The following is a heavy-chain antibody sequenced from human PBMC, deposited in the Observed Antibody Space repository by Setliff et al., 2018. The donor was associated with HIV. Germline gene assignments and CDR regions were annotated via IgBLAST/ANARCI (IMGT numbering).Heavy chain of an antibody. D-gene: IGHD6-6*01. CDR3: AREGSSRVPVRGFYYYYYMDV. J-gene: IGHJ6*03. Sequence: SETLSLTCAVYGGSLSGSYRTWMRQSPGKGLEWIGELNQSGGSNYNPSLQTRVTISVDASKNQFSLKLTSVTAADTAVYYCAREGSSRVPVRGFYYYYYMDVWGKGTTVTVSS. V-gene: IGHV4-34*01. CDR1: GGSLSGSY. CDR2: LNQSGGS.